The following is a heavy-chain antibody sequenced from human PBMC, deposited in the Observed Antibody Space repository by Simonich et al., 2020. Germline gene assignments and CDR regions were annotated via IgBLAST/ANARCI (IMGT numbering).Heavy chain of an antibody. CDR1: GYTFTGYY. J-gene: IGHJ3*02. CDR2: INPNSGGT. D-gene: IGHD7-27*01. CDR3: ARGRLTGDKGAFDI. V-gene: IGHV1-2*02. Sequence: QVQLVQSGAEVKKPGASVKVSCKASGYTFTGYYMHWVRQAPGQGLEGMGWINPNSGGTNEAQKFQGRVTRTRDTSISTAYMELSRLRSDDTAVYYCARGRLTGDKGAFDIWGQGTMVTVSS.